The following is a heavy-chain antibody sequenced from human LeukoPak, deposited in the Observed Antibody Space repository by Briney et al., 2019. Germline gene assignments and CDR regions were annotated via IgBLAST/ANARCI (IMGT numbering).Heavy chain of an antibody. D-gene: IGHD5-18*01. CDR1: GGSISSYY. Sequence: SETLSLTCTVSGGSISSYYWSWIRQPPGKGLEWVGYIYYSGSTNYNPSLKSRVTISVDTSKNQFSLKLSSVTAADTAVYYCATQRGYSYGYGSWGQGTMVTVSS. J-gene: IGHJ5*02. CDR2: IYYSGST. CDR3: ATQRGYSYGYGS. V-gene: IGHV4-59*12.